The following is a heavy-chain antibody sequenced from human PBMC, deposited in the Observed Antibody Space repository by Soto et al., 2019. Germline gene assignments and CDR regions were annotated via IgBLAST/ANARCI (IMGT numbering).Heavy chain of an antibody. Sequence: KASETLSLTCTVSGGSISSYYWSWIRQPPGKGLEWIGYIYYSGSTNYNPSLKSRVTISVDTSKNQFSLKLSSVTAADTAVYYCARGYCSSTSCYTIFGGMDVWGQGTTVTVSS. V-gene: IGHV4-59*01. CDR3: ARGYCSSTSCYTIFGGMDV. CDR1: GGSISSYY. D-gene: IGHD2-2*02. CDR2: IYYSGST. J-gene: IGHJ6*02.